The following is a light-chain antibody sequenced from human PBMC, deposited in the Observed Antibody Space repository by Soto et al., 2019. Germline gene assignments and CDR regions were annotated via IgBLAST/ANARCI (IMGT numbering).Light chain of an antibody. J-gene: IGLJ3*02. V-gene: IGLV6-57*01. CDR2: EEN. CDR3: QSYDNNNCWV. CDR1: SGSFASDS. Sequence: FMLTQPHSVSESPGKTVTISCTRSSGSFASDSVQWYQQRPGSTPTNLIYEENRRPSGGPDLISGCIDSASNSASLTTSGLKTEDEAYYCFQSYDNNNCWVFGGGTKLTVL.